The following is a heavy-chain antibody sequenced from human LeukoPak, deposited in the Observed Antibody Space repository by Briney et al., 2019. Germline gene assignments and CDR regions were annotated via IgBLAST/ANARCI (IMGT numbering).Heavy chain of an antibody. CDR3: AKDQKWGPADYYFDS. V-gene: IGHV3-30*18. Sequence: PGGSLRLSCAASGFTFSNAWMSWVRQAPGKGLEWVTVISTDGKDKKYADSVKGRFAISRDNSKNTLDLQMNSLRAEDTAVYYCAKDQKWGPADYYFDSWGQGTLVTVSS. J-gene: IGHJ4*02. D-gene: IGHD2-2*01. CDR1: GFTFSNAW. CDR2: ISTDGKDK.